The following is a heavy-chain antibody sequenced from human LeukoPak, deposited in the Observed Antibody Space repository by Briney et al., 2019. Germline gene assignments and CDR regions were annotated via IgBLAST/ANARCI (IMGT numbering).Heavy chain of an antibody. CDR1: GFTFSSYG. CDR2: ISYDGSNK. Sequence: PGGSLRLSCAASGFTFSSYGMHWVRQAPGKGLEWVAVISYDGSNKYYADSVKGRFTISRDNSKNTLYLQMNSLRAEDTAVYYCARDPVQLWSRTPYYYYYYMDVWGKGTTVTVSS. CDR3: ARDPVQLWSRTPYYYYYYMDV. J-gene: IGHJ6*03. V-gene: IGHV3-30*03. D-gene: IGHD5-18*01.